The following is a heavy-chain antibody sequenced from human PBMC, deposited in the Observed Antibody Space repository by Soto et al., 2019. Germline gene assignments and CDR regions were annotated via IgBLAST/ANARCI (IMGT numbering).Heavy chain of an antibody. CDR3: AKDFKFSGSHYCISNYFYGMDV. V-gene: IGHV3-30*18. D-gene: IGHD3-10*01. Sequence: RLSCAASGFSFSTYGMQWVRQAPGKGLEWVAVISYDGYLKYYVDAVKGRFTVARDNSKNTLFLEMNSLRVEDTAVYFCAKDFKFSGSHYCISNYFYGMDVWGQGTTVTVSS. CDR2: ISYDGYLK. CDR1: GFSFSTYG. J-gene: IGHJ6*02.